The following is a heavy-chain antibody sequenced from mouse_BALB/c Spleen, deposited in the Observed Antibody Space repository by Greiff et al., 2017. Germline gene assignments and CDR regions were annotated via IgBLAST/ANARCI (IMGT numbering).Heavy chain of an antibody. V-gene: IGHV2-9*02. CDR1: GFSLTSYG. Sequence: QVQLKQSGPGLVQPSQSLSITCTVSGFSLTSYGVHWVRQPPGKGLEWLGVIWAGGSTNYNSALMSRLSISKDNSKSQVFLKMNSLQTDDTAMYYCARGLQGFAYWGQGTLVTVSA. CDR3: ARGLQGFAY. CDR2: IWAGGST. J-gene: IGHJ3*01. D-gene: IGHD2-10*01.